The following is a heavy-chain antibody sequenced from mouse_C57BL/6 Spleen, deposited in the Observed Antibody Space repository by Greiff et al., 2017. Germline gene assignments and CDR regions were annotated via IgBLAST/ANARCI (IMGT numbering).Heavy chain of an antibody. J-gene: IGHJ4*01. V-gene: IGHV7-3*01. CDR3: ARYNLYAMDY. Sequence: EVQLQESGGGLVQPGGSLSLSCAASGFTFTDYYMSWVRQPPGKALEWLGFIRNKANGYTTEYSASVKGRFTISRDNSQSILYLQMNALRAEDSSTYYCARYNLYAMDYWGQGTSVTVSA. CDR1: GFTFTDYY. CDR2: IRNKANGYTT.